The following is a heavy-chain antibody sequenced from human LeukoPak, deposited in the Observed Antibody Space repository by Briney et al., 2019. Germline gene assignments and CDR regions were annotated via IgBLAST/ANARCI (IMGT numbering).Heavy chain of an antibody. D-gene: IGHD3-22*01. V-gene: IGHV4-39*07. CDR3: ARVWRGYYDSSGYYYDRYYYYYYMDV. CDR2: IYYSGST. Sequence: SSETLSLTCTVSGGSISSSSYYWGWIRQPPGKGLEWIGSIYYSGSTYYNPSLKSRVTISVDTSKNQFSLKLSSVTAADTAVYYCARVWRGYYDSSGYYYDRYYYYYYMDVWGKGTTVTVSS. J-gene: IGHJ6*03. CDR1: GGSISSSSYY.